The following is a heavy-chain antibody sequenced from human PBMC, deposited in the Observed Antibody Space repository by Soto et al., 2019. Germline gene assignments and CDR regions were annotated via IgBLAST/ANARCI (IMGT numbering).Heavy chain of an antibody. CDR2: IIPIFGTA. CDR3: SRGHYYDRSCYYYGGSRDY. Sequence: QVQLVQSGAEVKKPGSSVKVSCTASGGTFSSYAISWVRQAPGQGLEWMGGIIPIFGTANYAQKFQGRVTITADESTSTAYMELSSLRSEDKAVYYCSRGHYYDRSCYYYGGSRDYWGQGTLVTVSS. J-gene: IGHJ4*02. CDR1: GGTFSSYA. V-gene: IGHV1-69*01. D-gene: IGHD3-22*01.